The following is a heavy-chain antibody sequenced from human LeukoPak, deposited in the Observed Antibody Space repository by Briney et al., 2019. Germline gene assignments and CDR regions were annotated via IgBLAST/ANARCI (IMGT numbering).Heavy chain of an antibody. Sequence: PSETLSLTCTVSGGSISSYYWSWIRQPPGKGLEWIGYIYYSGSTNYNPSLKSRVTISVDTSKNQFSLKLSSVTAADTAVYYCASSSSGWQRAEYFQHWGQGTLVTVSS. CDR3: ASSSSGWQRAEYFQH. CDR1: GGSISSYY. V-gene: IGHV4-59*12. J-gene: IGHJ1*01. D-gene: IGHD6-19*01. CDR2: IYYSGST.